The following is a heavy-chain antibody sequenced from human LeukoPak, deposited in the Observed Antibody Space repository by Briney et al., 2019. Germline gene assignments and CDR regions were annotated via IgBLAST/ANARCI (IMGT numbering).Heavy chain of an antibody. CDR3: AKALRPVVTPADFDY. Sequence: GGSLRLSCAASGFTFSSYAMSWVRQAPGKGLEWVSAISGSGGSTYYADSVEGRFTISRDNSKNTLYLQMNSLRAEDTAVYYRAKALRPVVTPADFDYWGQGTLVTVSS. V-gene: IGHV3-23*01. J-gene: IGHJ4*02. CDR2: ISGSGGST. D-gene: IGHD4-23*01. CDR1: GFTFSSYA.